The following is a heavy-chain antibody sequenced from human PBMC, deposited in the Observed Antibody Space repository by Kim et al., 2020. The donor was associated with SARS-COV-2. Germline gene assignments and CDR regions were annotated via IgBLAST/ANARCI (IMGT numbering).Heavy chain of an antibody. CDR2: IYYSGST. D-gene: IGHD3-10*01. J-gene: IGHJ6*02. CDR1: GGSISSGGYY. Sequence: SETLSLTCTVSGGSISSGGYYWSWIRQHPGKGLEWIGYIYYSGSTYYNPSLKSRVTISVDTSKNQFSLKLSSVTAADTAVYYCARDKFTKYYYGSGSYSSFCMDVWGQGTTVTVSS. CDR3: ARDKFTKYYYGSGSYSSFCMDV. V-gene: IGHV4-31*03.